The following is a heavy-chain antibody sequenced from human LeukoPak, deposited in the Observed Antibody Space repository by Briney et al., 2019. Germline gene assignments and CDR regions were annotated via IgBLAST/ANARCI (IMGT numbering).Heavy chain of an antibody. V-gene: IGHV3-48*04. CDR2: ISGSSPTI. CDR3: AGGFVTVIPTYYMDV. D-gene: IGHD3-16*02. CDR1: GFTFSSYS. J-gene: IGHJ6*03. Sequence: GGSLRLSCAASGFTFSSYSMNWVRQAPGKGLEWVSYISGSSPTIYYADSVKGRFTISRDNAKNSLYLQMNSLRAEDTAVYYCAGGFVTVIPTYYMDVWGKGTTVTVSS.